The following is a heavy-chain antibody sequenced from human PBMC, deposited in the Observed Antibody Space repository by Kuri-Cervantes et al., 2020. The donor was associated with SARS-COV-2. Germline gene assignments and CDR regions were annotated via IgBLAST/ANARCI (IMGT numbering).Heavy chain of an antibody. CDR2: ISYDGSNK. D-gene: IGHD1-1*01. CDR3: ARDQAGTIDY. V-gene: IGHV3-30-3*01. Sequence: GESLKISCAASGFTFSSYAMHWVRQAPGKGLEWVAVISYDGSNKYYADSVKGRFTISRDNSKNTLYLQMNSLRAEDTAAYYCARDQAGTIDYWGQGTLVTVSS. CDR1: GFTFSSYA. J-gene: IGHJ4*02.